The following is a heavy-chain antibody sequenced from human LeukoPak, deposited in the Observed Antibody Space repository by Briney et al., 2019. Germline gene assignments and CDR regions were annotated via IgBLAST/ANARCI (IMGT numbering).Heavy chain of an antibody. CDR3: ARGPYDYVWGSYRYLWGENRHQPPDY. CDR1: GFTFSSYA. Sequence: QPGGSLRLSCAASGFTFSSYAMSWVRQAPGKGLEWVSVIYSGGSTYYADSVKGRFTISRDNSKNTLYLQMNSLRAEDTAVYYCARGPYDYVWGSYRYLWGENRHQPPDYWGQGTLVTVSS. CDR2: IYSGGST. J-gene: IGHJ4*02. D-gene: IGHD3-16*02. V-gene: IGHV3-53*01.